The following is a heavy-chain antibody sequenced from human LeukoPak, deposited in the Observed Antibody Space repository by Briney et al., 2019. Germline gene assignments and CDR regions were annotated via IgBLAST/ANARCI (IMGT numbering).Heavy chain of an antibody. CDR3: AKDVGTAAAGTAEFDY. CDR1: GFTFSSYG. CDR2: ISYDGSNK. Sequence: PGRSLRLSCAASGFTFSSYGMHWVRQAPGKGLEWVAVISYDGSNKYYADSVKGRFTISRDNSKNTLYLQMKSLRAEDTAVYYCAKDVGTAAAGTAEFDYWGQGTLVTVSS. V-gene: IGHV3-30*18. D-gene: IGHD6-13*01. J-gene: IGHJ4*02.